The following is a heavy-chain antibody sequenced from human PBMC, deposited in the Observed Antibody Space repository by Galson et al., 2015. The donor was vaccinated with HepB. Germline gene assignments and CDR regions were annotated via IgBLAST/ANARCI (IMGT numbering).Heavy chain of an antibody. CDR1: GGSISSNY. J-gene: IGHJ3*02. Sequence: ETLSLTCTVSGGSISSNYWSWIRRPPGNGLEGIGYAHYSGKTNQNPSLKSRVTISVGKSQISLKLTSVTAADTAVYYCARLLTGIWWAFDIWGQGTMVSVS. V-gene: IGHV4-59*08. CDR2: AHYSGKT. D-gene: IGHD1-20*01. CDR3: ARLLTGIWWAFDI.